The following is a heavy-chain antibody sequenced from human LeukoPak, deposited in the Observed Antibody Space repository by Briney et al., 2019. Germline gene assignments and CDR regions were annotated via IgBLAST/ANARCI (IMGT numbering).Heavy chain of an antibody. D-gene: IGHD5-24*01. CDR3: SRDLRGRDDY. Sequence: SQTLSPTCAISRDSVSSNSVTWNWIRQSPSRGLEWLGRTYYRSTWYNDYAVSVRGRITVNPDTSKNQFSLHLNSVTPEDTAVYYCSRDLRGRDDYWGQGTLVSVSS. CDR2: TYYRSTWYN. V-gene: IGHV6-1*01. CDR1: RDSVSSNSVT. J-gene: IGHJ4*02.